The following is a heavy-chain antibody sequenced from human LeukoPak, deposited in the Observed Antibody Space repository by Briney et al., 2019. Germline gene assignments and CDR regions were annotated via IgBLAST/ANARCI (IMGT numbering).Heavy chain of an antibody. CDR3: VRKRQDTNFPTRGFYF. Sequence: GGSLRLSCAASGFTFTNHIMHWVRQAPGKGLEWVASIATDGSQTFYRGSVKGRFTISRDNSENKLYLQMNSLRAEDTAVYFCVRKRQDTNFPTRGFYFLGQRTMPSVSS. CDR1: GFTFTNHI. CDR2: IATDGSQT. D-gene: IGHD3-10*01. J-gene: IGHJ3*01. V-gene: IGHV3-30-3*01.